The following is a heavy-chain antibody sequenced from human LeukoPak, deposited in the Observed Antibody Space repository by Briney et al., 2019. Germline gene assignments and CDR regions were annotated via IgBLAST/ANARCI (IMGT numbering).Heavy chain of an antibody. Sequence: GRSLRLSCAASGFTFSSYGMHWVRQAPGKGLEWVAVISYDGSNKYYADSVKGRFTTSRDNSKNTLYLQMNSLRAEDTAVHYCAKDHYDSSAFDYWGQGTLVTVSS. CDR1: GFTFSSYG. V-gene: IGHV3-30*18. CDR2: ISYDGSNK. CDR3: AKDHYDSSAFDY. D-gene: IGHD3-22*01. J-gene: IGHJ4*02.